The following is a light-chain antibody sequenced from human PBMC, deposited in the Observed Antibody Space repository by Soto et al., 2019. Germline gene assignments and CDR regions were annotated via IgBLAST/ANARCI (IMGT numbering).Light chain of an antibody. V-gene: IGLV2-14*03. CDR1: SSDIGHYDY. CDR3: CSLTTSHTYV. Sequence: QSALTQPASVSGSPGQSITISCSGTSSDIGHYDYVSWYQQHPGKAPKLMIYHVTYRPSGVSNRYSGSKSGNSASLTISGLQADDEADYYCCSLTTSHTYVFGSGTKVTVL. CDR2: HVT. J-gene: IGLJ1*01.